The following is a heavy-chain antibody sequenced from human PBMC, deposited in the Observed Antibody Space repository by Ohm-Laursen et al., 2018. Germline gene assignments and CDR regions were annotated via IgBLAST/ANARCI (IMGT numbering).Heavy chain of an antibody. CDR3: ARHGRQLVSWGMDV. V-gene: IGHV4-61*08. Sequence: SDTLSLTCTVSGGSISSGGYYWSWIRQHPGKGLEWIGYIYYSGSTNYNPSLKSRVTISVDTSKNQFSLKLSSVTAADTAVYYCARHGRQLVSWGMDVWGQGTTVTVSS. J-gene: IGHJ6*02. CDR2: IYYSGST. D-gene: IGHD6-6*01. CDR1: GGSISSGGYY.